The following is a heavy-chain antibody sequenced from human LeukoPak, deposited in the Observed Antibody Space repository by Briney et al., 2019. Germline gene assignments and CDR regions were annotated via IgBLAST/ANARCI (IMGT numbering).Heavy chain of an antibody. Sequence: GGSLRLSCAASGFTFSRYDMHWVRQATGKGLEWVSAIGTAGDTYYPGSVKGRFTISRENATNPLYLQMNSLRAEDTAVYYCARASTGYNYGYGAYYFDYWGQGTLVTVSS. J-gene: IGHJ4*02. CDR2: IGTAGDT. V-gene: IGHV3-13*01. CDR3: ARASTGYNYGYGAYYFDY. CDR1: GFTFSRYD. D-gene: IGHD5-18*01.